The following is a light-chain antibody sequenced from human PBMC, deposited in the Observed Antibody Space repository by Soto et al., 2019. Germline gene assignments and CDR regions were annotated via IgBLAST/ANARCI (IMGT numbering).Light chain of an antibody. Sequence: DIQMTQSPSSLSASVGVRVTITCRASQSISSYLNWYQQKPGKAPKLLIYAASSLQSGVPSRFSGSGSGTDFTLTISSLQPEDFATYYCQQSYSTQFTFGPGTKVDIK. CDR3: QQSYSTQFT. CDR1: QSISSY. CDR2: AAS. J-gene: IGKJ3*01. V-gene: IGKV1-39*01.